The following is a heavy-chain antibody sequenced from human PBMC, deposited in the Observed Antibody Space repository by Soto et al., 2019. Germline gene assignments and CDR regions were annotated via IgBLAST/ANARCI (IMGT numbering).Heavy chain of an antibody. D-gene: IGHD2-21*02. CDR1: GFTVTAKY. V-gene: IGHV3-53*01. CDR2: ISTAGIT. CDR3: AASVTAPGGFDV. J-gene: IGHJ3*01. Sequence: EVQLVESGGELIQPGGSLRLSCAVSGFTVTAKYMIWVRQAPGKDLEWVSGISTAGITYYADSVRGRFSISRDKTKKTLSLQMDTLKVDDTAVYYCAASVTAPGGFDVWGQGTMVTVS.